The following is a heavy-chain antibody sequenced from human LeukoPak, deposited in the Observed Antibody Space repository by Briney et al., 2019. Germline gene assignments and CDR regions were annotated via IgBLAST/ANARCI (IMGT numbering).Heavy chain of an antibody. D-gene: IGHD6-19*01. CDR2: IYYSGST. Sequence: PSETLSLTCTVSGGSISSISYYCGWIRQPPGNWLEWIGSIYYSGSTYYNPSLKSRVTISVDTSKNQFSLQLSSVTAADTAVYYCARHRSSGFIFDYWGQGTLVTVSS. CDR3: ARHRSSGFIFDY. CDR1: GGSISSISYY. J-gene: IGHJ4*02. V-gene: IGHV4-39*01.